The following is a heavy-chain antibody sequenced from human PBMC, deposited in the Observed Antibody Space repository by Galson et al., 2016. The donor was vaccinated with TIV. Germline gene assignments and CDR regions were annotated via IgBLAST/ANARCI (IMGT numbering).Heavy chain of an antibody. D-gene: IGHD3-3*01. V-gene: IGHV3-30-3*01. J-gene: IGHJ4*02. CDR1: GFTFSRYA. Sequence: SLRLSCAASGFTFSRYAIHWFRQTPGKGLEWVAVISFDGGNEYYAHSVKGRFTISRDTSRNTVSQQMNSLRIEDTAVYYCARGGEGNFWSGHPDYWGQGTLVTDSS. CDR3: ARGGEGNFWSGHPDY. CDR2: ISFDGGNE.